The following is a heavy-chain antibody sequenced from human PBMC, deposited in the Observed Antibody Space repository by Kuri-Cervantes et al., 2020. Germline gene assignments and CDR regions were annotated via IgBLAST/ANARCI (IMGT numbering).Heavy chain of an antibody. V-gene: IGHV4-30-2*01. CDR3: ARKLIVGSRDFDY. CDR2: IYHSGST. Sequence: SETLSLTCAVSGGSISSGGYSWSWIRQPPGKGLEWIGYIYHSGSTYYNPSLKSRVTISVDRSKNQFSLKLSSVTAADTAVYYCARKLIVGSRDFDYWGQGTLVTVSS. CDR1: GGSISSGGYS. D-gene: IGHD1-26*01. J-gene: IGHJ4*02.